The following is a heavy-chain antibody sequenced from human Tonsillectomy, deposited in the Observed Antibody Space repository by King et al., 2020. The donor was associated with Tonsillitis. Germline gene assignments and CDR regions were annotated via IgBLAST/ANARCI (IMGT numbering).Heavy chain of an antibody. CDR1: GFTFSSYA. Sequence: VQLVESGGGLVQPGGSLRLSCAASGFTFSSYAMSWVRQTPGKGLEWVSAISGSGGSTYYADSVKGRFTISRDNSKNTLFLQMYSLRVEDTAVYYCAKVYCSGGSCYELDYWGQGTLVTVSS. CDR3: AKVYCSGGSCYELDY. CDR2: ISGSGGST. V-gene: IGHV3-23*04. J-gene: IGHJ4*02. D-gene: IGHD2-15*01.